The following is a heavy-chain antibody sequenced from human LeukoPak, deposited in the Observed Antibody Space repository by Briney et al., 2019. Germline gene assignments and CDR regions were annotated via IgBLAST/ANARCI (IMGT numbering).Heavy chain of an antibody. D-gene: IGHD2-15*01. Sequence: HPGGSLRLSCAASGFTVNSNHMNWVRQAPGKGLEWVSVLYSDGRTYYADSVKGRFTISRDTSKNTLYLQVNSLRAEDTAVYYCARGGGYYPIDYWGQGTLVTVSS. J-gene: IGHJ4*02. CDR1: GFTVNSNH. CDR3: ARGGGYYPIDY. CDR2: LYSDGRT. V-gene: IGHV3-53*01.